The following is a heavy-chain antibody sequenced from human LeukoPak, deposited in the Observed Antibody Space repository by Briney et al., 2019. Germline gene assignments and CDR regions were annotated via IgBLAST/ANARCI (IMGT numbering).Heavy chain of an antibody. CDR2: INPNTGGT. J-gene: IGHJ3*02. CDR1: GYTFSDYF. Sequence: ASVKVSCKASGYTFSDYFMHWLRQAPGQGLEWMGWINPNTGGTNYAQKFQGRATMTRDTSISTAYMELSRLRSDDTAVYYCARDGGLDIWGQGTIVTVSS. D-gene: IGHD3-3*01. CDR3: ARDGGLDI. V-gene: IGHV1-2*02.